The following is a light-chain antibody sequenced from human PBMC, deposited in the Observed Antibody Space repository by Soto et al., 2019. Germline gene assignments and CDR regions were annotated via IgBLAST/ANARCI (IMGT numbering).Light chain of an antibody. CDR1: QSVSSTY. CDR3: QQDGSSPWT. J-gene: IGKJ1*01. Sequence: EIVLTQSPGTLSLSPGERVTLSCRASQSVSSTYSAWHQQKPGQAPRLLIYGASSRAAGIPDRFSGSGSGTDFTLTINRLEPDDFAVYYCQQDGSSPWTFGQGTKVEIK. CDR2: GAS. V-gene: IGKV3-20*01.